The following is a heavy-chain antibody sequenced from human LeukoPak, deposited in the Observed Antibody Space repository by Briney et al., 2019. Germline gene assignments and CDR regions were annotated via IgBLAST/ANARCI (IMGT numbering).Heavy chain of an antibody. CDR3: ARIGGSSWTQSNWFDP. Sequence: HSGGSLRLSCAASGFTVSSNYMSWVRQAPGKGLEWVSVIYSDGYTYYADSVKGRFTISRDNSKNTLYLQMNSLRAEDTAVYYCARIGGSSWTQSNWFDPWGQGTLVTVSS. CDR1: GFTVSSNY. D-gene: IGHD6-13*01. J-gene: IGHJ5*02. CDR2: IYSDGYT. V-gene: IGHV3-66*01.